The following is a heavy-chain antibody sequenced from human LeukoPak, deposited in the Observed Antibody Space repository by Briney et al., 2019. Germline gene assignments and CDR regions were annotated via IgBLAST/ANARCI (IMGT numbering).Heavy chain of an antibody. D-gene: IGHD3-22*01. CDR1: GYTFTSYD. Sequence: GASVKVSCKASGYTFTSYDINWVRQATGQGLEWMGIINPSGGSTSYAQKFQGRVTMTRDMSTSTVYMELSSLRSEDTAVYYCAREVSSSGYNQNLATDYWGQGTLVTVSS. J-gene: IGHJ4*02. CDR2: INPSGGST. CDR3: AREVSSSGYNQNLATDY. V-gene: IGHV1-46*01.